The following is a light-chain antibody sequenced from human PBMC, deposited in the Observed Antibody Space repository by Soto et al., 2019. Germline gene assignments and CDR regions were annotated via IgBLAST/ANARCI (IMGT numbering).Light chain of an antibody. CDR2: DAS. J-gene: IGKJ3*01. CDR3: QQYYIYFSP. CDR1: QSVSHM. Sequence: DIQMTQSPPTLSASVGERISISCRATQSVSHMLAWYQKRPGKAPKLLIHDASTLAGGVPPRFSGSGTGTEFTLTINALQPDDFAPYSCQQYYIYFSPFGPGTRVDV. V-gene: IGKV1-5*01.